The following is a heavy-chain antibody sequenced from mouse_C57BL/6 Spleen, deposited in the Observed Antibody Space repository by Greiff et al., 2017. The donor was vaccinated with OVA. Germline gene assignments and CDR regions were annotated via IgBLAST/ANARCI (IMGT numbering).Heavy chain of an antibody. J-gene: IGHJ3*01. CDR1: GFTFSSYG. CDR3: ARDYSSKEKAWFAY. CDR2: ISSGGSYT. Sequence: DVKLVESGGDLVKPGGSLKLSCAASGFTFSSYGMSWVRQTPDKRLEWVATISSGGSYTYYPDSVKGRFTISRDNAKNTLYLQMSSLKSEDTAMYYCARDYSSKEKAWFAYWGQGTLVTVSA. D-gene: IGHD1-1*01. V-gene: IGHV5-6*02.